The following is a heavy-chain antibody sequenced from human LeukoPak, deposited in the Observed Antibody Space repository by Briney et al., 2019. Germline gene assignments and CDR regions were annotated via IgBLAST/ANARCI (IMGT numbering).Heavy chain of an antibody. CDR3: ARHLAAAGSYYFDY. CDR1: GYTFTSYG. J-gene: IGHJ4*02. D-gene: IGHD6-13*01. V-gene: IGHV1-8*03. Sequence: ASVKVSCKASGYTFTSYGISWVRQAPGQGLEWMGWMNPNSGNTGYAQKFQGRVTITRNTSISTAYMELSSLRSEDTAVYYCARHLAAAGSYYFDYWGQGTLVTVSS. CDR2: MNPNSGNT.